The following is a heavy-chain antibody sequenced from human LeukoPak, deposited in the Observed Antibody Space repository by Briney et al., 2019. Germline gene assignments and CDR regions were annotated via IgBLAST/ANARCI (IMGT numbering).Heavy chain of an antibody. CDR2: IYHSGST. CDR3: ARDQRNDSIDY. V-gene: IGHV4-38-2*02. CDR1: GYSISSGYY. D-gene: IGHD3-22*01. Sequence: PSETLSLTCTVSGYSISSGYYWGWIRQPPGKGLEWIGSIYHSGSTYYNPSLKSRVTISVDTSKNQFSLKLSSVTAADTAVYYCARDQRNDSIDYWGQGTLVTVSS. J-gene: IGHJ4*02.